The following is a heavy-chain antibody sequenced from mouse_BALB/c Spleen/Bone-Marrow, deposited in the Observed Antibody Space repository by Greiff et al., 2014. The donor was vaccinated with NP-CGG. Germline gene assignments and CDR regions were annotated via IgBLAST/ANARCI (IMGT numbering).Heavy chain of an antibody. CDR3: TRERETRYAMDY. V-gene: IGHV5-6-4*01. CDR1: GFTFSSYT. J-gene: IGHJ4*01. Sequence: DVHLVESGGGLVKPGGSLKLSCAASGFTFSSYTMSWVRQTPEKRLEWVATISSGGSYTYYPDSVKGRFTISRDNAKNTLYLQMSSLKSEDTAMYNCTRERETRYAMDYWGQGTSVTVSS. CDR2: ISSGGSYT.